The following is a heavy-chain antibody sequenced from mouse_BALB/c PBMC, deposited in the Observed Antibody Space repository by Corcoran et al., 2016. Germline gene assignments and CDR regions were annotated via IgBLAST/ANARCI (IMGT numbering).Heavy chain of an antibody. V-gene: IGHV1S136*01. D-gene: IGHD2-4*01. Sequence: EVQLQQSGPELVKPGASVKMSCTASGYTFTSYVMHWVKQKPGQGLEWIGYINPYNDGTKYNEKFKGKATLTSDKSSSTAYMELSSLTSEDSAVYYCARRLITTGYAMDYWGQGTSVTVSS. CDR3: ARRLITTGYAMDY. J-gene: IGHJ4*01. CDR1: GYTFTSYV. CDR2: INPYNDGT.